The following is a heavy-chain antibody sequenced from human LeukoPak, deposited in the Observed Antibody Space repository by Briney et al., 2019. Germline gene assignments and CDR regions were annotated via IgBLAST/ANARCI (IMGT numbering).Heavy chain of an antibody. V-gene: IGHV4-39*01. Sequence: SETLSLTCTVSGGSISRSTYYWGWIRQSPGKGLEWIGTIYYGGSTYYNPSLKNRVTISVDTFKNQFSLKVSSLTAADTAVYYCATLYGGYGYFDYWGQGTLVTVSS. CDR1: GGSISRSTYY. CDR2: IYYGGST. J-gene: IGHJ4*02. CDR3: ATLYGGYGYFDY. D-gene: IGHD5-12*01.